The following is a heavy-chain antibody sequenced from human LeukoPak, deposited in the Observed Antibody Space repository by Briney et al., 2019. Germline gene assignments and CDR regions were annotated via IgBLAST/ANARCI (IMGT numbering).Heavy chain of an antibody. CDR3: ARPTYYDFWSGPNYYYYGMDV. V-gene: IGHV1-69*13. J-gene: IGHJ6*02. D-gene: IGHD3-3*01. CDR2: IIPIFGTA. CDR1: GYTFTSYA. Sequence: SVKVSCKASGYTFTSYAISWVRQAPGQGLEWMGGIIPIFGTANYAQKFQGRVTITADESTSTAYMELSSLRSEDTAVYYCARPTYYDFWSGPNYYYYGMDVWGQGTTVTVSS.